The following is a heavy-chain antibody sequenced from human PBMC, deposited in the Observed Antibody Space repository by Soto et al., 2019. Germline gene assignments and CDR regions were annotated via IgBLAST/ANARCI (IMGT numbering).Heavy chain of an antibody. V-gene: IGHV3-48*02. CDR2: ISSSSGTI. CDR3: VRDLRLTYYYGMDV. D-gene: IGHD3-9*01. CDR1: GFTFSSYS. J-gene: IGHJ6*02. Sequence: GGSLRLSCAASGFTFSSYSMNWVRQAPGKGLEWISYISSSSGTIYYADSVQGRFTISRDNAKNSLYLQMNSLGDEDTAVYFCVRDLRLTYYYGMDVWGQGTTVTVSS.